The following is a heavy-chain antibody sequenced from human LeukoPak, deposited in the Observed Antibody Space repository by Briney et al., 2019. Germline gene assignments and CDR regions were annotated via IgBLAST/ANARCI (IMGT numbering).Heavy chain of an antibody. CDR3: ARDQSGYYGDYVYFDY. J-gene: IGHJ4*02. CDR1: RGTFSSYA. Sequence: ASVKVSCKASRGTFSSYAISWVRQAPGQGLEWMGRIIPIFGTANYAQKFQGRVTITTDESTSTANMELSSLRSEDTAVYYCARDQSGYYGDYVYFDYWGQGTLVTVSS. CDR2: IIPIFGTA. V-gene: IGHV1-69*05. D-gene: IGHD4-17*01.